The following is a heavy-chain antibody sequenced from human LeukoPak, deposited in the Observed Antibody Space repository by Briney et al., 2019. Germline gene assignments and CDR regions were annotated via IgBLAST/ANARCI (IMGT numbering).Heavy chain of an antibody. CDR3: ARGSSFHNY. J-gene: IGHJ4*02. CDR2: INGNGGSR. CDR1: GFTFSSYG. Sequence: GGSLRLSCAASGFTFSSYGMSWIRQAPGKGLEWVSGINGNGGSRGYAASVRGRFTISRDNANNSLYLQMNSLRAEDTAFYYCARGSSFHNYWGQGTLVTVSS. D-gene: IGHD6-6*01. V-gene: IGHV3-20*04.